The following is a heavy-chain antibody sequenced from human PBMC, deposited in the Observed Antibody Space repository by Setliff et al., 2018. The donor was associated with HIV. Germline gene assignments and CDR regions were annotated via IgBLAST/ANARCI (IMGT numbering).Heavy chain of an antibody. Sequence: ASVKVSCKASGYNFITFGINWVRQAPGQGLEWMGRISTYSGKTDYAEKFQGRLTMTMDTSTRTVFMELGSLTLDDTSVYYCARGSAPNIVVAASLDIWGQGTLVTVSS. CDR1: GYNFITFG. CDR3: ARGSAPNIVVAASLDI. D-gene: IGHD6-19*01. V-gene: IGHV1-18*01. J-gene: IGHJ4*01. CDR2: ISTYSGKT.